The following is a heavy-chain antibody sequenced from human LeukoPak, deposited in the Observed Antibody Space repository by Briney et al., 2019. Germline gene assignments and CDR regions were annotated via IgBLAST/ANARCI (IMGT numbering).Heavy chain of an antibody. V-gene: IGHV3-30*18. CDR3: AKDRPLYSGSQHFDY. Sequence: GGSLRLSCAASGFSFSSYGMHWVRQAPGKGLEWVAFVSYDASKSYHADSVKGRFTISRDNSKNTLYLQMDSLKPDDTAVYYCAKDRPLYSGSQHFDYWGQGTLVTVSS. D-gene: IGHD1-26*01. CDR1: GFSFSSYG. CDR2: VSYDASKS. J-gene: IGHJ4*02.